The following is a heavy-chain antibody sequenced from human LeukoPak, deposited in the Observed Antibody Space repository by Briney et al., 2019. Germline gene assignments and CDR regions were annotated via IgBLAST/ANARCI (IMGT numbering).Heavy chain of an antibody. CDR1: GFTFSSYA. J-gene: IGHJ4*02. V-gene: IGHV3-23*01. CDR3: AKDTAAICGSYFTYFDY. Sequence: GGSLRLSCAASGFTFSSYAMSWVRQAPGKGLEWVSAISGSGGSTYYADSVKGRFTISRDNSKNTLYLQMNSLRAEDTAVYYCAKDTAAICGSYFTYFDYWGQGTLVTVSS. D-gene: IGHD1-26*01. CDR2: ISGSGGST.